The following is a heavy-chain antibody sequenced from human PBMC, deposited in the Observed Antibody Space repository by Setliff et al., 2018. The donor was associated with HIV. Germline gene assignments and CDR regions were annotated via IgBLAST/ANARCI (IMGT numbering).Heavy chain of an antibody. Sequence: VKVSCKASSGTFSSYGFNWVRQAPGQGLEWMGGIIPILGIANYAQKFKGRVTITADKSTSTVYMELRSLRSEDTAVYYCARDHDSSAYTYFDYWGQGTLVTVSS. CDR2: IIPILGIA. J-gene: IGHJ4*02. CDR1: SGTFSSYG. V-gene: IGHV1-69*10. CDR3: ARDHDSSAYTYFDY. D-gene: IGHD3-22*01.